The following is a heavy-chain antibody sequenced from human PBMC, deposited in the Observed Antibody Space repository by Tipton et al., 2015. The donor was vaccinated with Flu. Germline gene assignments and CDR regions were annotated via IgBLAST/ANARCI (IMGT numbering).Heavy chain of an antibody. Sequence: SLRLSCAASGFTFSSYWMSWVRQAPGKGLEWVANIKQDGSEKYYVDSVKGRFTISRDNAKNSLYLQMNSLRAEDTAVYYCARIPVLRAAALGMDVWGQGSTVTVSS. V-gene: IGHV3-7*01. D-gene: IGHD6-13*01. CDR3: ARIPVLRAAALGMDV. CDR1: GFTFSSYW. J-gene: IGHJ6*02. CDR2: IKQDGSEK.